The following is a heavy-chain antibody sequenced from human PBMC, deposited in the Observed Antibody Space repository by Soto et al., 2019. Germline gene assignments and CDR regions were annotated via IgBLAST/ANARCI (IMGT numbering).Heavy chain of an antibody. J-gene: IGHJ4*02. CDR3: ARGISLMLVVQGGAPDKYYFDS. Sequence: SETLSLTCAVYGGSFSGYYWSWIRQSPGMGLEWIGQINHSGSSNQSPSLKSRVTISVDTSKNQFSLKLKSVTAADSAVYYCARGISLMLVVQGGAPDKYYFDSWGQGTPVTVSS. CDR1: GGSFSGYY. D-gene: IGHD3-22*01. V-gene: IGHV4-34*01. CDR2: INHSGSS.